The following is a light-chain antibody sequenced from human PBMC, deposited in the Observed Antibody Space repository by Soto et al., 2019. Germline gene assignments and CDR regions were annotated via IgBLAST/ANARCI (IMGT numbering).Light chain of an antibody. Sequence: IRMTQSPSSFSASTVDRFTITCRASQSISSWLAWYQQKPGKAPKLLIYAASTLQSGVPSRFSGSGYGTEFNLTISSLQTDDFATYYCQHYNSYSEAFGQGTKVDIK. CDR1: QSISSW. CDR2: AAS. V-gene: IGKV1-5*01. J-gene: IGKJ1*01. CDR3: QHYNSYSEA.